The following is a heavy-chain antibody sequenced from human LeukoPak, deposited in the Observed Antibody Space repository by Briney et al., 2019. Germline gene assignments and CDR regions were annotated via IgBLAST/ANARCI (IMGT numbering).Heavy chain of an antibody. CDR1: GGTFSSYA. CDR3: ARVVAAAGTVDY. V-gene: IGHV1-18*01. D-gene: IGHD6-13*01. CDR2: ISAYNGNT. Sequence: ASVKVSCKASGGTFSSYAISWVRQAPGQGLEWMGWISAYNGNTNHAQKLQGRVTMTTDTSTSTAYMELRSLRSDDTAVYYCARVVAAAGTVDYWGQGTLVTVSS. J-gene: IGHJ4*02.